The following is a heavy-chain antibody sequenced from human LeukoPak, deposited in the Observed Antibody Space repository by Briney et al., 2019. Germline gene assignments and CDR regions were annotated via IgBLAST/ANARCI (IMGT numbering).Heavy chain of an antibody. Sequence: ASVKVSCKASGCTFTDYYMHWVRQAPGQGLEWMGWINPNSGGTNYAQKFQDRVTMTRDTSISTAYMELSRLRSDDTAVYYCARAIAGAGSKGYFDYWGQGTLVTVSS. CDR2: INPNSGGT. CDR1: GCTFTDYY. D-gene: IGHD6-13*01. V-gene: IGHV1-2*02. J-gene: IGHJ4*02. CDR3: ARAIAGAGSKGYFDY.